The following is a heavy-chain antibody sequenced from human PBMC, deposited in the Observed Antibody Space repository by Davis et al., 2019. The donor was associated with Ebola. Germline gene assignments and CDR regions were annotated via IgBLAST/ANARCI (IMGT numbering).Heavy chain of an antibody. D-gene: IGHD5-24*01. Sequence: KVSCKGSGYGFTSYWIGWVRQLPGKGLEWMGIIYPGDSDTRYSPSFQGQVIISVDKSISTAYLQWSSLRASDTAIYYCARHSLATIELGYFDNWGQGTLVTASS. J-gene: IGHJ4*02. CDR2: IYPGDSDT. CDR1: GYGFTSYW. CDR3: ARHSLATIELGYFDN. V-gene: IGHV5-51*01.